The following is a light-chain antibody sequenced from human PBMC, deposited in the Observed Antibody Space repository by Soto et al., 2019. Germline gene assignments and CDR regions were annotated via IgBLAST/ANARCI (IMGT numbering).Light chain of an antibody. J-gene: IGLJ2*01. CDR1: SSDIGGYDY. CDR2: DVN. Sequence: QSALTQPASVSGSPGQSITLSCTGTSSDIGGYDYVSWYQRHPGKAPKLIIYDVNNRPSGVSNRFSGSKSANTASLTISGLQAEDEADYDCTSYASGSSHVVFGGGTKVTVL. V-gene: IGLV2-14*01. CDR3: TSYASGSSHVV.